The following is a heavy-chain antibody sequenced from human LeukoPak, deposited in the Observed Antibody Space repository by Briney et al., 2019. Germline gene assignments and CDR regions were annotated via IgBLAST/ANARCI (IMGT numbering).Heavy chain of an antibody. V-gene: IGHV4-59*01. CDR3: ARHFDSGDYPFDY. CDR2: IYYTGST. D-gene: IGHD3-22*01. J-gene: IGHJ4*02. CDR1: GGSISNYY. Sequence: SETLSLTCTVSGGSISNYYWSWIRQPPGKGLEWIGYIYYTGSTNYNPSLKSRVTISLDRSKTQLSLNLTSVTAADTAVYYCARHFDSGDYPFDYWGRGTLVTVSS.